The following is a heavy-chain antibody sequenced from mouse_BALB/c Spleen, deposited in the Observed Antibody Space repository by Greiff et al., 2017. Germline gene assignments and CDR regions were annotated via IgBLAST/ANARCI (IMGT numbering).Heavy chain of an antibody. D-gene: IGHD1-1*01. J-gene: IGHJ4*01. Sequence: QVQLKESGAELVRPGTSVKVSCKASGYAFTNYLIEWVKQRPGQGLEWIGVINPGSGGTNYNEKFKGKATLTADKSSSTAYMQLSSLTSDDSAVYFCARSLLRAMDYWGQGTSVTVSS. V-gene: IGHV1-54*01. CDR1: GYAFTNYL. CDR2: INPGSGGT. CDR3: ARSLLRAMDY.